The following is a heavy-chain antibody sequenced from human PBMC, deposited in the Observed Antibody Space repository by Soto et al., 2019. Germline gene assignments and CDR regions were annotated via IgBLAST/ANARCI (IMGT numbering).Heavy chain of an antibody. CDR1: GFVFEVYW. CDR3: TRGHRPSSIGTGAV. Sequence: GGSLRLSCVASGFVFEVYWMHWVRQVPGKGLEWVSRISDDGTRIDYADSVRGRFTISRDNAKNTLYLQMNALRGEDTAVYFCTRGHRPSSIGTGAVWGRGVLVTVYS. CDR2: ISDDGTRI. J-gene: IGHJ4*02. V-gene: IGHV3-74*01. D-gene: IGHD2-2*01.